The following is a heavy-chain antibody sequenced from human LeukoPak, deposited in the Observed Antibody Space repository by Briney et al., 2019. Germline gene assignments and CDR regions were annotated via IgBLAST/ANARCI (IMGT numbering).Heavy chain of an antibody. CDR2: IDHSEST. J-gene: IGHJ4*02. V-gene: IGHV4-34*01. D-gene: IGHD3-3*01. CDR3: ASAGRSGCFDY. Sequence: SATLSLTCAVYGGSFSGYYWSWVRPPPGKGLEWIGEIDHSESTNYNPSLKSRVTISVDTSKNQFSLKLSSVTAADTAVYYCASAGRSGCFDYWGQGTLVTVSS. CDR1: GGSFSGYY.